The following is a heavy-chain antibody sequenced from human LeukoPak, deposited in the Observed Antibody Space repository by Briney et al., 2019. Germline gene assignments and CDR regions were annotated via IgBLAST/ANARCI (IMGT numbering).Heavy chain of an antibody. CDR3: ARRLYCSGGSCPIPYYYYYMDV. CDR1: GYSISSGYY. V-gene: IGHV4-61*01. D-gene: IGHD2-15*01. J-gene: IGHJ6*03. CDR2: IYYSGST. Sequence: PSETLSLTCAVSGYSISSGYYWGWIRQPPGKGLEWIGYIYYSGSTNYNPSLKSRVTISVDTSKNQFSLKLSSVTAADTAVYYCARRLYCSGGSCPIPYYYYYMDVWGKGTTVTVSS.